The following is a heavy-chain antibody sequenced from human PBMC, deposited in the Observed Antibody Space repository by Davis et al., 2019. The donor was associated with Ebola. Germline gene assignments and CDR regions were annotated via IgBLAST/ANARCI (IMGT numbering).Heavy chain of an antibody. CDR3: SRGGGYGGYGMDV. D-gene: IGHD5-12*01. CDR1: GGSFSGYY. V-gene: IGHV4-34*01. J-gene: IGHJ6*02. CDR2: INHSGST. Sequence: SETLSLTCAVYGGSFSGYYWSWSRQPPGKGLGWMGEINHSGSTNYNPSLKRQVTISVATSKTQFPLKLSAVTAAATAVYYRSRGGGYGGYGMDVWGQGTTVTVSS.